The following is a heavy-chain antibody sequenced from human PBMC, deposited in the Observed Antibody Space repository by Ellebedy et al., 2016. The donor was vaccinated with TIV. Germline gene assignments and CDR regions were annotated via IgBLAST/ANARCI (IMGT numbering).Heavy chain of an antibody. CDR2: ISSSSSTI. D-gene: IGHD4-11*01. V-gene: IGHV3-48*01. J-gene: IGHJ5*02. CDR1: GFTFSSYS. CDR3: ARDDYRNTHWFDP. Sequence: PGGSLRLSCAASGFTFSSYSMNWVRQAPGKGLEWVSYISSSSSTIYYADSVKGRFTISRDNAKNSLYLQMNSLRAEDTAVYYCARDDYRNTHWFDPWGQGTLVTVSS.